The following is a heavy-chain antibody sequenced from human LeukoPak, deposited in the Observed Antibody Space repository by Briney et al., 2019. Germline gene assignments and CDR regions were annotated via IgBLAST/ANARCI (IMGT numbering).Heavy chain of an antibody. CDR1: GFTFSNSA. CDR2: IDYDSSHI. V-gene: IGHV3-21*01. J-gene: IGHJ4*02. Sequence: GGSLRLSCAASGFTFSNSAMNWVRQVPGKGLEWVSSIDYDSSHIYYADSVKGRFTISRDKAKNSLYMQMNSLRAEDTAVYYCARDRAREAGFDYWGQGNLVAASS. D-gene: IGHD6-19*01. CDR3: ARDRAREAGFDY.